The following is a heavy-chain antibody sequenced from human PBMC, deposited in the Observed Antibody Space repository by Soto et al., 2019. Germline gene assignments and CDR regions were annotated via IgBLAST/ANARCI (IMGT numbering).Heavy chain of an antibody. CDR1: GGSISSGGYY. D-gene: IGHD2-15*01. V-gene: IGHV4-31*03. CDR3: ASTHCSGGSCSREVYFQH. Sequence: QVQLQESGPGLVKPSQTLSLTCTVSGGSISSGGYYWSWIRQHPGKGLEWIGYIYYSGSTYYNPSLKSRVTISVDTSKNQFSLKLSSLTAADTAVYYCASTHCSGGSCSREVYFQHWGQGTLVTVSS. CDR2: IYYSGST. J-gene: IGHJ1*01.